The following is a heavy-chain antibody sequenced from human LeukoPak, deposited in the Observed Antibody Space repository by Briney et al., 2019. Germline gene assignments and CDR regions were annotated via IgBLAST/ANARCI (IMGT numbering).Heavy chain of an antibody. CDR3: ARESTMVRGVMDY. D-gene: IGHD3-10*01. V-gene: IGHV1-69*13. Sequence: SVKVSCKASGGTFSSYAINWVRQAPGQGLEWMGGIIPIFGTANYAQKFQGRVTITADESTSTAYMELSSLRSEDTAVYYCARESTMVRGVMDYWGQGTLVTVSS. CDR2: IIPIFGTA. J-gene: IGHJ4*02. CDR1: GGTFSSYA.